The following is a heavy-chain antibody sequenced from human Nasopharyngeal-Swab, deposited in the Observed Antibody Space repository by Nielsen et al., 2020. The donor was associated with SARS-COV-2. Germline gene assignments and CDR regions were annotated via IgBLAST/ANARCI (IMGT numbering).Heavy chain of an antibody. Sequence: GGSLRLSCTGSGYSFTSYWIGWVRQMPGKGLEWMGIIYPGDSDTSYSPSFQGQVTISADKSISTAYLQWSSLKALETAMYYCARHLRRGGDSGGDWFDPWGQGTLVTVSS. V-gene: IGHV5-51*01. CDR3: ARHLRRGGDSGGDWFDP. CDR2: IYPGDSDT. CDR1: GYSFTSYW. J-gene: IGHJ5*02. D-gene: IGHD2-21*01.